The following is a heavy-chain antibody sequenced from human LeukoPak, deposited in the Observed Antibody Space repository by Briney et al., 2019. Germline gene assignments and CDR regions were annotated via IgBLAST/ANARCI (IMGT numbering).Heavy chain of an antibody. CDR2: IYYSGST. CDR3: ATPYYYDSSGYYEGFDY. CDR1: GGSISSYY. D-gene: IGHD3-22*01. J-gene: IGHJ4*02. V-gene: IGHV4-59*01. Sequence: PSETLSLTCTVSGGSISSYYWSWIRQPPGKGLEWIGYIYYSGSTNYNPSLKSRVTISVDTSKNQFSLKLSSVTAEDTAVYYCATPYYYDSSGYYEGFDYWGQGTLVTVSS.